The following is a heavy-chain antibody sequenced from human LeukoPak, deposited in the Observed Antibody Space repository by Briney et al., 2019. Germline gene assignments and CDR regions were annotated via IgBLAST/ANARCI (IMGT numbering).Heavy chain of an antibody. J-gene: IGHJ5*02. CDR2: ISYDGSNK. V-gene: IGHV3-30*03. CDR1: GFTFSSYG. Sequence: GGSLRLSCAASGFTFSSYGMHWVRQAPGKGLEWVAVISYDGSNKYYADSVKGRFTISRDNSKNTLYLQMNSLRAEDTAVYYCARDSALFDPWGQGTLVTVSS. CDR3: ARDSALFDP.